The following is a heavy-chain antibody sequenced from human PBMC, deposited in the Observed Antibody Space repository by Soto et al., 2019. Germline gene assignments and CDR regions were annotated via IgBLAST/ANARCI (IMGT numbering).Heavy chain of an antibody. CDR3: ARRPHLADNVELDY. V-gene: IGHV1-18*01. CDR2: ISAYSGHT. CDR1: GYTFPNYG. D-gene: IGHD6-19*01. J-gene: IGHJ4*02. Sequence: QVQLVQSGAEVKKPGASVTVSCKASGYTFPNYGINWVRQAPGQGLEWMGWISAYSGHTNYAQKLQDRVTMTTDTSTSTAYMELRSLRSDDTSVYYCARRPHLADNVELDYWGQGTLGTGSS.